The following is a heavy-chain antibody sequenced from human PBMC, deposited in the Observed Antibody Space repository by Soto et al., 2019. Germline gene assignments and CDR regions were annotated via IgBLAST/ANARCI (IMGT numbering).Heavy chain of an antibody. V-gene: IGHV1-69*13. J-gene: IGHJ6*02. CDR1: GGTLSSYA. Sequence: SVKLSCKDSGGTLSSYAISWVRQAPRQGLEWMGGIIPIFGTANYAQKFQGRVTITADESTSTAYMELSSLRSEDTAVYYCARVRYSSSWYKPTYYYYGMDVWGQGTTVTVSS. CDR3: ARVRYSSSWYKPTYYYYGMDV. D-gene: IGHD6-13*01. CDR2: IIPIFGTA.